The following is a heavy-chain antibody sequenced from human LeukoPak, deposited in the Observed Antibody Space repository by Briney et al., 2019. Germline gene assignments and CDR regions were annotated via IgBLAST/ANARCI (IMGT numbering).Heavy chain of an antibody. CDR1: GGSISSYY. CDR3: ARAPYREQQPDRYYYFDY. J-gene: IGHJ4*02. V-gene: IGHV4-59*12. CDR2: IYYSGST. D-gene: IGHD6-13*01. Sequence: PSETLSLTCTVSGGSISSYYWSWIRQPPGKGLEWIGYIYYSGSTNYNPSLKSRVTISVDTSKNQFSLKLSSVTAADTAVYYCARAPYREQQPDRYYYFDYWGQGTLVTVSS.